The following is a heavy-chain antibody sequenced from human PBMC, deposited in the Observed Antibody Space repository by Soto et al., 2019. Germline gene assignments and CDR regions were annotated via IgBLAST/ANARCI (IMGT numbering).Heavy chain of an antibody. CDR1: GYTFTNCG. J-gene: IGHJ4*02. D-gene: IGHD3-16*01. Sequence: QVQLVQSGAEVKKPGASVKVSCKASGYTFTNCGIRWVRQAPGQGLEWMGWISAYNGNTNYAQKFQGRVTMNTDTSTSTAYMEVRGLRFDDTAVYYCAGGGTPIDYWGQGTLVTVSS. V-gene: IGHV1-18*01. CDR2: ISAYNGNT. CDR3: AGGGTPIDY.